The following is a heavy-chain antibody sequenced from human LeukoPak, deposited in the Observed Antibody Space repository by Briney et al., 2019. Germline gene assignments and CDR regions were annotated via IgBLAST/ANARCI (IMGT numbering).Heavy chain of an antibody. J-gene: IGHJ3*02. CDR1: GGSISSYY. D-gene: IGHD3-3*01. Sequence: SETLSLTCTVSGGSISSYYWSWIRQPPGKGLEWIGEINHSGSTNYNPSLKSRVTISVDTSKNQFSLKLSSVTAADTAVYYCARDRTELRFLEWLTEVGAFDIWGQGTMVTVSS. V-gene: IGHV4-34*01. CDR3: ARDRTELRFLEWLTEVGAFDI. CDR2: INHSGST.